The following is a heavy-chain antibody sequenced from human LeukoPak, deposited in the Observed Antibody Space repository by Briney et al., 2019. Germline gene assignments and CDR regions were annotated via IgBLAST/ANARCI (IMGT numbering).Heavy chain of an antibody. V-gene: IGHV3-23*01. CDR1: GFTFSSYA. Sequence: PGGSLRLSCAASGFTFSSYAMSWVRQAPARGLEWVSSLRGDGSTFYADSVKGRFTLSRDESRNTVYFRLNSLRVEDTAVYYCAKASWVSNGDAVLWGQGTLVTVFS. D-gene: IGHD1-1*01. CDR2: LRGDGST. J-gene: IGHJ4*02. CDR3: AKASWVSNGDAVL.